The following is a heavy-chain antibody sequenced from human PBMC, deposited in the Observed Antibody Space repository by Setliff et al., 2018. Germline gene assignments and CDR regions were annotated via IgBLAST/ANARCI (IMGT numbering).Heavy chain of an antibody. CDR2: ISGSGGST. J-gene: IGHJ4*02. CDR1: GFTFSSYA. D-gene: IGHD5-12*01. Sequence: ETLRLSCAASGFTFSSYAMSWVRQAPGKGLEWVSAISGSGGSTYYADSVKGRFTISRDNSKNTLYLQMNSLRAEDTAVYYCAKDSGYSGYGYFDYWGQGTLVTVSS. CDR3: AKDSGYSGYGYFDY. V-gene: IGHV3-23*01.